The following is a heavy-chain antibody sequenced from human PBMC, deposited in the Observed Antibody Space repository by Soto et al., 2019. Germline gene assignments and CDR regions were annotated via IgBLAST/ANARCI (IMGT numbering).Heavy chain of an antibody. CDR1: GGAIDSSNW. Sequence: QLQLQESGPGLVKPSGTLSLTCTVSGGAIDSSNWWTWVRQFPGKGLQWVGEIHHTGTTNYNPSLRSRINFSIAKSKRQCSRGLLSVTAAYTAIYYCARGRRTLQTTSGCFDPCGPGILVTVSS. CDR2: IHHTGTT. V-gene: IGHV4-4*02. CDR3: ARGRRTLQTTSGCFDP. D-gene: IGHD2-8*01. J-gene: IGHJ5*02.